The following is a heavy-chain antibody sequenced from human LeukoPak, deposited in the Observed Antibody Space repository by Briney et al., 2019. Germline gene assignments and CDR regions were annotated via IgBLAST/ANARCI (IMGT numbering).Heavy chain of an antibody. CDR2: IYTGGST. Sequence: GGSLRLSCAASGFTVSSNYMSWVRQAPGKGLEWVSAIYTGGSTYYADSVKGRFTISRDNSKNTLYLQMNSLRAEDTSVYYCAKDLGDSGPTPDSDYWGQGTLVTVSS. J-gene: IGHJ4*02. V-gene: IGHV3-66*01. D-gene: IGHD1-26*01. CDR3: AKDLGDSGPTPDSDY. CDR1: GFTVSSNY.